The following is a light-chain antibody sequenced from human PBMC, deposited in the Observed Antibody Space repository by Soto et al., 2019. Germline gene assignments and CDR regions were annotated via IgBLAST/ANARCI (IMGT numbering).Light chain of an antibody. CDR2: DTS. Sequence: ETVVTQSPATLSLSPGERATLSCRDSQSFSSYLAWYQQKPGQAPRLLIYDTSNRETGIPARFSGSGSGTEFTLTISSLEPEDFAVYYCQQYGSSPLTFGQGTKVDIK. CDR3: QQYGSSPLT. J-gene: IGKJ4*01. CDR1: QSFSSY. V-gene: IGKV3-11*01.